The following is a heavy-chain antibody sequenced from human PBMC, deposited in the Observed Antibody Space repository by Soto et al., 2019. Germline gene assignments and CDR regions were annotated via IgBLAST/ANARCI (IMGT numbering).Heavy chain of an antibody. CDR1: GDSLSTDYW. CDR2: IHHSGIT. V-gene: IGHV4-4*02. Sequence: PSETLSLTCAVSGDSLSTDYWWSWVRQPPGKGLEWIGEIHHSGITNYTQSLKSRVTMSVDKSNNQVPLELTSVAGADRAVYYCARGISYRWVYWGQGTLVTVSS. CDR3: ARGISYRWVY. J-gene: IGHJ4*02. D-gene: IGHD3-16*02.